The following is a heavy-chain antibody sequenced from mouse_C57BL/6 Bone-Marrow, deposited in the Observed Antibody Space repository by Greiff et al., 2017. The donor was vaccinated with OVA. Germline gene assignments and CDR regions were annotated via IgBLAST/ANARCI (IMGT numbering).Heavy chain of an antibody. CDR3: ARSLIRGAMYY. CDR1: GFTFTDYY. D-gene: IGHD1-1*01. V-gene: IGHV7-3*01. CDR2: IRNKANGYTT. Sequence: EVKLMESGGGLVQPGGSLSLSCAASGFTFTDYYMSWVRQTPGKALEWLGFIRNKANGYTTEYSASVKGRFTISRDNSQSILDLQMNALRSDDSATYYCARSLIRGAMYYWGQGTSVTVSS. J-gene: IGHJ4*01.